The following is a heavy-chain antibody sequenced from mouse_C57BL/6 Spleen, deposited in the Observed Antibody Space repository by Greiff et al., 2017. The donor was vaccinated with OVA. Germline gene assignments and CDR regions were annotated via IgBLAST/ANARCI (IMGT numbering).Heavy chain of an antibody. CDR2: IDPSDSET. J-gene: IGHJ4*01. D-gene: IGHD4-1*01. V-gene: IGHV1-52*01. CDR1: GYTFTSYW. CDR3: ARGNWDPYYYAMDY. Sequence: QVQLQQSGAELVRPGSSVKLSCKASGYTFTSYWMHWVKQRPIQGLEWIGNIDPSDSETHYNQKFKDKATLTVDKSSSTAYMQLSSLTSEDSAVYYCARGNWDPYYYAMDYWGQGTSVTVSS.